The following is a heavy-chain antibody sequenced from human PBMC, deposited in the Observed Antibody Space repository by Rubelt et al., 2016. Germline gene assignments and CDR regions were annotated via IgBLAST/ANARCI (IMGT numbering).Heavy chain of an antibody. CDR1: GFVFSSYA. V-gene: IGHV3-23*01. J-gene: IGHJ4*02. CDR2: TSGDGKNK. Sequence: ASGFVFSSYAMSWVRQAPGKGLEWVSGTSGDGKNKYYADSVRGRFTISRDNSKNTLDLHMDSLRAEDTAVYYCAKTIRGVGIMATNHDYWGQGTLVTVSS. CDR3: AKTIRGVGIMATNHDY. D-gene: IGHD5-12*01.